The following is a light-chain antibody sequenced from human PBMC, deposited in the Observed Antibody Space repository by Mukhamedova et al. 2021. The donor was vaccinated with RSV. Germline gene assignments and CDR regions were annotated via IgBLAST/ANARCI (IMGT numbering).Light chain of an antibody. V-gene: IGLV1-44*01. CDR2: ESD. Sequence: APKLIIYESDERPSGVPDRISGSRSGTSASLAISGLQSEDEADYYCASRDDSLNGPVVFGGGTKLTVL. J-gene: IGLJ2*01. CDR3: ASRDDSLNGPVV.